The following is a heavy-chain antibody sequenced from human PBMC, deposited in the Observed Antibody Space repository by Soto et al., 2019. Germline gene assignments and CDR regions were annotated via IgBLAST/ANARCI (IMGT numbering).Heavy chain of an antibody. V-gene: IGHV3-30*18. CDR3: EKLGYSSRWYPDYYYYYYGMDV. CDR1: GFTFSSYG. J-gene: IGHJ6*02. CDR2: ISYDGSNK. D-gene: IGHD6-13*01. Sequence: SGVSLRLSCAASGFTFSSYGMHWVRQAPGKGLEWVAVISYDGSNKYYADSVKGRFTISRDNSKNTLYLQMNSLRAEDTAVYYCEKLGYSSRWYPDYYYYYYGMDVWGQGTTVTVSS.